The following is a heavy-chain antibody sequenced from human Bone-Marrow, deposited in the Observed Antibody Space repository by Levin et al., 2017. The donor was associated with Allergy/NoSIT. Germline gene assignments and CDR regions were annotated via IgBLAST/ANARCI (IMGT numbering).Heavy chain of an antibody. D-gene: IGHD7-27*01. J-gene: IGHJ5*02. CDR1: DDSISSSNW. V-gene: IGHV4-4*02. Sequence: SETLSLTCGVSDDSISSSNWWTWVRQPPGKGLEWIGEIYHSGSTNYNPSLKSRVTISVEKSKNQFSLKLSSVTAADTAVYYCAQRSVLAPGEDWFDPWGQGTLVTVSS. CDR2: IYHSGST. CDR3: AQRSVLAPGEDWFDP.